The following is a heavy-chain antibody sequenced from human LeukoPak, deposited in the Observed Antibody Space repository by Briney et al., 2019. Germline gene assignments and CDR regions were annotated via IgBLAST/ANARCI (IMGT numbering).Heavy chain of an antibody. J-gene: IGHJ4*02. V-gene: IGHV1-2*06. CDR3: ATMTMRSGGSCYPYYFDY. Sequence: ASVKVSCKASGYTFTGYYMHWVRQAPGQGLEWMGRINPNSGGTNYAQKFQGRVTMTRDTSISTAYMELSRLRSDDTAVYYCATMTMRSGGSCYPYYFDYWGQGTLVTVSS. D-gene: IGHD2-15*01. CDR1: GYTFTGYY. CDR2: INPNSGGT.